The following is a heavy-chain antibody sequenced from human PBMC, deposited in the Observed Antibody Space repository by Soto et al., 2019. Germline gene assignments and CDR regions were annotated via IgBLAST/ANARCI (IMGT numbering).Heavy chain of an antibody. CDR1: GFTFNIHG. CDR2: VWSDGNNK. V-gene: IGHV3-33*01. Sequence: QVQLVESGGGVVQPGRTLRLSCAASGFTFNIHGMPWVRQDPGKGLEWVAVVWSDGNNKFYADSVRGRFTIPRDNSKNTLDLQVNSLIVEDTGGYYCAREGPIIGTGAFDIWGQVTKVTVSS. CDR3: AREGPIIGTGAFDI. J-gene: IGHJ3*02.